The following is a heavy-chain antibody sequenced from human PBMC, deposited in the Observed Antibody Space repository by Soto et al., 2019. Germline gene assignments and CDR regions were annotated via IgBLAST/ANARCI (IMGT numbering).Heavy chain of an antibody. J-gene: IGHJ4*02. D-gene: IGHD3-16*02. Sequence: GGSLRLSCAASGFTFSSYGMHWVRQAPGKGLEWVAVISYDGSNKYYADSVKGRFTISRDNSKNTLYLQMNSLRAEDTAVYYCAKAKFGWRELSSGFDYWGQGTLVTVSS. V-gene: IGHV3-30*18. CDR1: GFTFSSYG. CDR3: AKAKFGWRELSSGFDY. CDR2: ISYDGSNK.